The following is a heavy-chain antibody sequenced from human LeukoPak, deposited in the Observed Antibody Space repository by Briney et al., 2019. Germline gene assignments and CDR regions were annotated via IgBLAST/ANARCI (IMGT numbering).Heavy chain of an antibody. D-gene: IGHD3-10*01. CDR3: ARDYYGSGKYFGLDY. CDR1: GYTFTSYA. CDR2: INTNTGNP. Sequence: ASVKVSCKASGYTFTSYAMNWVRQAPGQGLEWMGWINTNTGNPTYAQGFTGRFVFSLDTSVSTAYLQISSLKAEDTAVYYCARDYYGSGKYFGLDYSGQGTLVTVSS. V-gene: IGHV7-4-1*02. J-gene: IGHJ4*02.